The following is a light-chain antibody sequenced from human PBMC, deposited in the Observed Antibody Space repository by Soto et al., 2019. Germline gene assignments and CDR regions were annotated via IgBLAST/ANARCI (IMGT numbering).Light chain of an antibody. CDR1: QSISSW. CDR3: QQYNSYSYS. Sequence: DIQMTQSPSTLSASVGDRVTITCRASQSISSWLAWYQQKPGKAPKLLIYKASSLESGVPSRFCGRGSGTEFTLTISSLQPYDFASYYCQQYNSYSYSFGQGTKLEIK. CDR2: KAS. J-gene: IGKJ2*01. V-gene: IGKV1-5*03.